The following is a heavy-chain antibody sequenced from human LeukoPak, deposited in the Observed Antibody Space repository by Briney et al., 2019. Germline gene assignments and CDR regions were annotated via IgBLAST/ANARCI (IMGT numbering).Heavy chain of an antibody. V-gene: IGHV3-43*01. CDR1: GFTFDRFT. Sequence: QLWGSLRLSCAASGFTFDRFTIHWVRQTPGKGLEWVSLINRRGHTFYADSVKGRFTISRDNSRNSVFLQMNSLRPEDTALYHCAKEVDCPSDCLFFHSWGQGTLVTVSS. J-gene: IGHJ4*02. D-gene: IGHD2-21*02. CDR3: AKEVDCPSDCLFFHS. CDR2: INRRGHT.